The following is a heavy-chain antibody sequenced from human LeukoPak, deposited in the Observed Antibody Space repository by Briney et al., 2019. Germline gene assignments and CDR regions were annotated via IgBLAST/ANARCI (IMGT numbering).Heavy chain of an antibody. CDR1: GFTFSSYW. J-gene: IGHJ1*01. CDR3: ARVAPEDRRPITEYFQH. Sequence: HPGGSLRLSCAASGFTFSSYWMHWVRQAPGKGLVWVSRINSDGSSTSYADSVKGRFTISRDNAKNTLYLQMSSLRAEDTAVYYCARVAPEDRRPITEYFQHWGQGTLVTVSS. V-gene: IGHV3-74*01. D-gene: IGHD1-14*01. CDR2: INSDGSST.